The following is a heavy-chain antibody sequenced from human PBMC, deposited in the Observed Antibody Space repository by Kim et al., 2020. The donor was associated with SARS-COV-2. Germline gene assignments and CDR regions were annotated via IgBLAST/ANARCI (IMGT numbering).Heavy chain of an antibody. J-gene: IGHJ4*01. CDR3: AKDLLPSDFWSGYPIDY. Sequence: GGSLRLSCAASGFTFSSYGMHWVRQAPGKGLEWVAVISYDGSNKYYADSVKGRFTISRDNSKNTLYLQMNSLRAEDTAVYYCAKDLLPSDFWSGYPIDY. D-gene: IGHD3-3*01. CDR1: GFTFSSYG. V-gene: IGHV3-30*18. CDR2: ISYDGSNK.